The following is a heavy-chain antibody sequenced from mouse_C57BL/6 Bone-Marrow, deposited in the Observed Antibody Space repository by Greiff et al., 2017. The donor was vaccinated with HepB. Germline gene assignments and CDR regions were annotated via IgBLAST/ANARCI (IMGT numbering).Heavy chain of an antibody. V-gene: IGHV1-81*01. J-gene: IGHJ4*01. CDR2: IYPRSGNT. D-gene: IGHD1-1*01. Sequence: LQESGAELARPGASVKLSCKASGYTFTSYGISWVKQRTGQGLEWIGEIYPRSGNTYYNEKFKGKATLTADKSSSTAYMELRSLTSEDSAVYFCAREHYYGSSYAMDYWGQGTSVTVSS. CDR1: GYTFTSYG. CDR3: AREHYYGSSYAMDY.